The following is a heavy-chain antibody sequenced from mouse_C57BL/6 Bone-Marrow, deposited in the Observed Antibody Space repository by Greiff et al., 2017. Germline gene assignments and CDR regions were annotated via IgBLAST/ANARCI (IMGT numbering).Heavy chain of an antibody. CDR3: ARRLRLLTMDY. D-gene: IGHD3-2*02. Sequence: EVKVVESGGGLVKPGGSLKLSCAASGFTFSSYAMSWVRQTPEKRLEWVATISDGGSYTYYPDNVKGRFTISRDNAKNNLYLQMSHLKSEDTAMYYCARRLRLLTMDYWGQGTSVTVSS. J-gene: IGHJ4*01. V-gene: IGHV5-4*03. CDR1: GFTFSSYA. CDR2: ISDGGSYT.